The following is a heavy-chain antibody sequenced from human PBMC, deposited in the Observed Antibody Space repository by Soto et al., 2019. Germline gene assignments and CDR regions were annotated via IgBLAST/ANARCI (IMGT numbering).Heavy chain of an antibody. CDR1: GGPFRTFG. CDR3: SRGGAPMTLEEWDS. V-gene: IGHV1-69*01. CDR2: TIPMFGTP. J-gene: IGHJ4*02. D-gene: IGHD3-3*01. Sequence: QVQLVQSGAEVKKPGSSVKVSCKSSGGPFRTFGISWVRQAPGQGLAWMGGTIPMFGTPNYAPKFQGRVTITADEPTSTAYMELIGLRADDTAVYYCSRGGAPMTLEEWDSWGQGTLVTVSS.